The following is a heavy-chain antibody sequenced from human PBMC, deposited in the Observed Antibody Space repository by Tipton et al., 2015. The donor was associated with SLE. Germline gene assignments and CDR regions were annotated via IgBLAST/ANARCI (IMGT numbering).Heavy chain of an antibody. V-gene: IGHV3-21*01. CDR1: GFSFRDYP. CDR3: ARDWGD. J-gene: IGHJ4*02. Sequence: GSLRLSCAASGFSFRDYPMHWVRQAPGKGLEGVSSISSGSGYIYYADSVKGRFTISRDNTKNSLFLQMNGLRVEDTGVYYCARDWGDWGRGTLVAVSS. CDR2: ISSGSGYI. D-gene: IGHD3-16*01.